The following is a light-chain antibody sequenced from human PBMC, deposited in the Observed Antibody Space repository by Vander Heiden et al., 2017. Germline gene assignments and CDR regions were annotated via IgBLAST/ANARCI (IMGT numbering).Light chain of an antibody. CDR1: QSVLYASNNKNY. CDR2: WAS. V-gene: IGKV4-1*01. J-gene: IGKJ2*01. CDR3: QQYYATPHT. Sequence: DIVMTQSPDSLAVSLGEKAIINCKSSQSVLYASNNKNYLAWYQQKPGQPPQLLIYWASTRESGVPDRVSGSGSATDFTLTISSLQAEDVAVYYCQQYYATPHTFGQGTKLEIK.